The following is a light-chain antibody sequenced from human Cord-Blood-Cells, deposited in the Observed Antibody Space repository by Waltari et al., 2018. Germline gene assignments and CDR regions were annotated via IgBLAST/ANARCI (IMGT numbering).Light chain of an antibody. CDR1: SSDVGSYNL. CDR2: ERS. Sequence: QSALTQPASVSGSPGQSITISCTGTSSDVGSYNLVSWYQQHPGKAPNLMIYERSKLPSGVSNRFSGSKAGNTSSLTISGLHAEDEADYYCCSYAGSRVFGGGTKLTVL. V-gene: IGLV2-23*01. J-gene: IGLJ3*02. CDR3: CSYAGSRV.